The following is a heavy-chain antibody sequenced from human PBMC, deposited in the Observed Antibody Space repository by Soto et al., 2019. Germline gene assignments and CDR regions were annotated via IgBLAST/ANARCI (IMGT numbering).Heavy chain of an antibody. CDR1: GGTFSSYA. V-gene: IGHV1-69*13. J-gene: IGHJ6*02. Sequence: ASVKVSCKASGGTFSSYAISWVRQAPGQGLEWMGGIIPIFGTANYAQKFQGRVTITADESTSTAYMELSSLRSEDTAVYYCARVQKATPYSYYGMDVWGQGTTVTVSS. CDR3: ARVQKATPYSYYGMDV. CDR2: IIPIFGTA.